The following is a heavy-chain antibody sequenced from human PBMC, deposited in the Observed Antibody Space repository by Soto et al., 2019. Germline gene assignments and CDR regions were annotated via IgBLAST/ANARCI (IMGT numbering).Heavy chain of an antibody. D-gene: IGHD4-17*01. CDR2: ISGSGGST. CDR3: AKNTYGDSTFQH. CDR1: GFTFSSYA. V-gene: IGHV3-23*01. Sequence: GSLRLSCAASGFTFSSYAMSWVRQAPGKGLEWVSAISGSGGSTYYADSVKGRFTISRDNSKNTLYLQMNSLRAEDTAVYYCAKNTYGDSTFQHWGQGTLVTVSS. J-gene: IGHJ1*01.